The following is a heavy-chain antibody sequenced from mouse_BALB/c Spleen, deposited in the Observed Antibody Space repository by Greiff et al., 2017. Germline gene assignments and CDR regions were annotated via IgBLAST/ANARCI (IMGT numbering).Heavy chain of an antibody. CDR3: ARRLGAY. D-gene: IGHD3-2*02. V-gene: IGHV1-87*01. J-gene: IGHJ3*01. CDR2: IYPGDGDT. CDR1: GYTFTSYW. Sequence: VMLVESGAELARPGASVKLSCKASGYTFTSYWMQWVKQRPGQCLEWIGAIYPGDGDTRYTQKFKGKATLTADKSSSTAYMQLSSLASEDSAVYYCARRLGAYWGQGTLVTVSA.